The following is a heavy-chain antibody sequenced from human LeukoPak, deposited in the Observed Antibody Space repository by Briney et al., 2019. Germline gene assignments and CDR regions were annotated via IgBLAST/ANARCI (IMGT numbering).Heavy chain of an antibody. CDR1: GYTFTSHH. V-gene: IGHV1-69*13. CDR2: IIPIFGTA. J-gene: IGHJ5*02. D-gene: IGHD2-2*01. CDR3: ARDRGLYDVVVPGNWFDP. Sequence: GASVKVSCKASGYTFTSHHIHWVRQAPGQGLEWMGGIIPIFGTANYAQKFQGRVTITADESTSTAYMELSSLRSEDTAVYYCARDRGLYDVVVPGNWFDPWGQGTLVTVSS.